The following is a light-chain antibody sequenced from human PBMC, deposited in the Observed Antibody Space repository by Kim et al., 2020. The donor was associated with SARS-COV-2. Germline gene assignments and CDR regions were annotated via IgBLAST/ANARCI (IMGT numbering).Light chain of an antibody. J-gene: IGLJ3*02. Sequence: GHSITISCTGTSSDVGGYNYVSWYQQPPGKAPKLMIYDVSKRPSGVSNRFSGSKSGNTASLTISGLQAEDEADYYCSSYTSSSTWVFGGGTQLTVL. CDR3: SSYTSSSTWV. CDR2: DVS. CDR1: SSDVGGYNY. V-gene: IGLV2-14*04.